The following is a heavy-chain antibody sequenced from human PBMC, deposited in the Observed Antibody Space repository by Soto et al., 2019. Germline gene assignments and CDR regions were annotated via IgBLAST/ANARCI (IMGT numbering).Heavy chain of an antibody. CDR2: ISYDGSNK. J-gene: IGHJ5*02. CDR1: GFTFSSYA. CDR3: ARDLEVAVAGA. V-gene: IGHV3-30-3*01. Sequence: QVQLVESGGGVVQPGRSLRLSCAASGFTFSSYAMHWVRQAPGKGLEWVAVISYDGSNKYNADSVKGRFTISRDNSKNPLYLQMNSLRAEDPAVYYCARDLEVAVAGAWGQGTLVTVSS. D-gene: IGHD6-19*01.